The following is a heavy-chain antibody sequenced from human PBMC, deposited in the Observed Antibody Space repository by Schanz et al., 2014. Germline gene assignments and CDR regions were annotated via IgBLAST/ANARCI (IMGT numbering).Heavy chain of an antibody. CDR1: GFTFSIYA. Sequence: VQLVESGGGLVQPGGSLRLSCSASGFTFSIYAMHWVRQAPGKGLEYVSAISHDGYSTYYADSVRGRFTISRDNSKNTLYLQMNSLRAEDTAVYYCAKDRSWDYDSSGYFDYWGQGTLVTVSS. CDR3: AKDRSWDYDSSGYFDY. V-gene: IGHV3-64*04. CDR2: ISHDGYST. J-gene: IGHJ4*02. D-gene: IGHD3-22*01.